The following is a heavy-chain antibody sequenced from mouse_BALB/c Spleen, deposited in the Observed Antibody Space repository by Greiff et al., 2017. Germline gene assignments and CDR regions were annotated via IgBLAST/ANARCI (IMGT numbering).Heavy chain of an antibody. CDR1: GYSFTSYW. V-gene: IGHV1-5*01. CDR3: TRKGYGNYYFDY. Sequence: VQLKQSGTVLARPGASVKMSCKASGYSFTSYWMHWVKQRPGQGLEWIGAIYPGNSDTSYNQKFKGKAKLTAVTSASTAYMELSSLTNEDSAVYYCTRKGYGNYYFDYWGQGTTRTVSS. CDR2: IYPGNSDT. J-gene: IGHJ2*01. D-gene: IGHD2-1*01.